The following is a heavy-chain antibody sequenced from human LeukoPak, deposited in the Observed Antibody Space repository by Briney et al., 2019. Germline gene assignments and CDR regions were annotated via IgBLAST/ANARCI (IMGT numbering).Heavy chain of an antibody. V-gene: IGHV4-39*07. Sequence: PSETLSLTCTVSGGSISSSSYYWGWIRQPPGKGLEWIGSIYYSGSTYYNPSLKSRVTISVDTSKNQFSLKLSSVTAADTAVYYCARDCGGSQTGPVDYWGQGTLVTVSS. CDR1: GGSISSSSYY. CDR2: IYYSGST. J-gene: IGHJ4*02. D-gene: IGHD1-26*01. CDR3: ARDCGGSQTGPVDY.